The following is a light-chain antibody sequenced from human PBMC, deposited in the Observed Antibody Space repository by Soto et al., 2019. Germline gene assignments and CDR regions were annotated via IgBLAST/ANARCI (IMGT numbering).Light chain of an antibody. CDR1: QSVTSY. CDR3: XQXXXXXRT. CDR2: RAS. J-gene: IGKJ1*01. V-gene: IGKV3-11*01. Sequence: EMFLTPSPSTVSLSPAKRPTLSCRASQSVTSYLAWYQQTTAQAPRPLIYRASTRATGLPDRFSGSRSGTDFTLTISRLXPEAYAGYXXXQXXXXXRTXXQGTNVDI.